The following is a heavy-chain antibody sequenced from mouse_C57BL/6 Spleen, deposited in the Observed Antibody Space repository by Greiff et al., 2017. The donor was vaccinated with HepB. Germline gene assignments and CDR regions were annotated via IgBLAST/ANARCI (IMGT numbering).Heavy chain of an antibody. CDR2: ISSGSSTI. D-gene: IGHD3-2*02. Sequence: EVQVVESGGGLVKPGGSLKLSCAASGFTFSDYGMHWVRQAPEKGLEWVAYISSGSSTIYYADTVKGRFTISRDNAKNTLFLQMTSLRSEDTAMYYCARETAQATLYYYAMDYWGQGTSVTVSS. CDR3: ARETAQATLYYYAMDY. V-gene: IGHV5-17*01. CDR1: GFTFSDYG. J-gene: IGHJ4*01.